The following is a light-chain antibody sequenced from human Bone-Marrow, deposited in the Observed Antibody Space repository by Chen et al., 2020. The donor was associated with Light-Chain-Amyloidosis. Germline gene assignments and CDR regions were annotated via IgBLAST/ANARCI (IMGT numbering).Light chain of an antibody. Sequence: EIVLTQSPATLSLSPGERATLSCRASQSVSSYLAWYQQKTGQATRLLIYDASNRATGIPARFSGSGSGTDITLTISSLEPEDFAGYYCQERSNWPPGWTFGQGTKVEIK. V-gene: IGKV3-11*01. J-gene: IGKJ1*01. CDR1: QSVSSY. CDR2: DAS. CDR3: QERSNWPPGWT.